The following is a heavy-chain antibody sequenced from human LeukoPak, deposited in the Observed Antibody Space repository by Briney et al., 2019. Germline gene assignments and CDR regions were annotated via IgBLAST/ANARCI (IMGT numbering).Heavy chain of an antibody. CDR2: IYYSGST. CDR1: GDSITSYY. CDR3: TRVSIHGDSDY. V-gene: IGHV4-59*01. J-gene: IGHJ4*02. D-gene: IGHD3-16*02. Sequence: SETLSLTCIVSGDSITSYYWSWIRQPPGKGLEWIGYIYYSGSTNYNPSLQSRVTISVDTSKNQFSLNLSSVSAADTAVYFCTRVSIHGDSDYWGQGTLVTVSS.